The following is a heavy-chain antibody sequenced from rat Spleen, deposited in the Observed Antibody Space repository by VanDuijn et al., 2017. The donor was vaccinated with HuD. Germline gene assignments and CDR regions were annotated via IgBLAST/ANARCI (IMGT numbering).Heavy chain of an antibody. CDR3: TRDPITTRDYFDY. V-gene: IGHV2-6*01. D-gene: IGHD1-1*01. J-gene: IGHJ2*01. CDR2: ISSGGST. Sequence: QVRLKESGPGLVQPSQTLSVTCTVSGFSLTSYHVSWVRQPPGKGLEWIAAISSGGSTYYNSALKSRLNINRDTSKSQVFLKMNSLQTEDTAIYFCTRDPITTRDYFDYWGQGVMVTVSS. CDR1: GFSLTSYH.